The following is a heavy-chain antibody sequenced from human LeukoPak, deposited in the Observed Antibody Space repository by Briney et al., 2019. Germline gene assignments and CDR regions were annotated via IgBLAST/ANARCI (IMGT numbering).Heavy chain of an antibody. CDR3: ARGPYSYDSSGAFDI. V-gene: IGHV4-38-2*02. CDR1: GYSVSSGYF. D-gene: IGHD3-22*01. J-gene: IGHJ3*02. CDR2: ISSSGST. Sequence: SETLSLTCTVSGYSVSSGYFWGWIRQPAGKGLEWIGRISSSGSTNYNPSLKSRVTISVDTSKNQFSLKLSSVTAADTAVYFCARGPYSYDSSGAFDIWGQGTMVTVSS.